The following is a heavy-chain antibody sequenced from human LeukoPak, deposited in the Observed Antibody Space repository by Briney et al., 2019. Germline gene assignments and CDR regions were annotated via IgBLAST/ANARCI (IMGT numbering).Heavy chain of an antibody. CDR3: ARDPYSSGRWGMSAFDI. Sequence: GASVKGSCKASGYTFTGYYMHWVRQAPGQGLEWMGWINPNSGGTNYAQKFQGRVTMTRDTSISTAYMELSSLRSEDTAVYYCARDPYSSGRWGMSAFDIWGQGTIVTVSS. CDR2: INPNSGGT. J-gene: IGHJ3*02. D-gene: IGHD6-19*01. CDR1: GYTFTGYY. V-gene: IGHV1-2*02.